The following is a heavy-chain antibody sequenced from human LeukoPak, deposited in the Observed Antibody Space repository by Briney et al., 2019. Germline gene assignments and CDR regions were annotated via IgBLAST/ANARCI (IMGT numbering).Heavy chain of an antibody. CDR3: ARDPSYDFWSGSLDY. CDR1: GFTFSSYA. V-gene: IGHV3-30-3*01. D-gene: IGHD3-3*01. J-gene: IGHJ4*02. CDR2: ISYGGNNK. Sequence: GGSLRLSCAASGFTFSSYAMHWVRQAPGKGLEWVAVISYGGNNKYYADPVKGRFTISRDNSKNTLFLQMNSLRAEDTAVYYCARDPSYDFWSGSLDYWGQGTLVTVSS.